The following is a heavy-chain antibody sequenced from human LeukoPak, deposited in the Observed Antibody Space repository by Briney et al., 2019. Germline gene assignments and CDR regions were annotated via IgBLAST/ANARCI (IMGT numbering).Heavy chain of an antibody. CDR3: ARLQGDSTAVFDF. Sequence: SETLSLTCTVSGGSISGDYWSWIRQPPGKGLDWVGYIHYTGGTNYNPSLKSRVTISVDTSKNQFSLMLSSVTAADTAVYYCARLQGDSTAVFDFWGQGALVTVSS. D-gene: IGHD2-21*01. CDR1: GGSISGDY. J-gene: IGHJ4*02. V-gene: IGHV4-59*01. CDR2: IHYTGGT.